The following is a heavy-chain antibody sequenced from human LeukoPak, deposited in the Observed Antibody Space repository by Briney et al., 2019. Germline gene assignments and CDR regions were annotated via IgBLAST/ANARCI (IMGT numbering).Heavy chain of an antibody. V-gene: IGHV3-23*01. CDR3: AKEYYSDY. CDR2: SSGSGAST. J-gene: IGHJ4*02. Sequence: GGSLRLSCAASGFTFSSYGMSWVRQAPGKGLEWVSTSSGSGASTESARSVKGRFTISRYKSKNTLYLQMNSLRAEDTAVYYCAKEYYSDYWGQGTLVTVSS. CDR1: GFTFSSYG.